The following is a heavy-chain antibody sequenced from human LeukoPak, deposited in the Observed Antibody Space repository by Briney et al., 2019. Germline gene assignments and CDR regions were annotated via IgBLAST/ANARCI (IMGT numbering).Heavy chain of an antibody. J-gene: IGHJ3*02. CDR2: IYYSGGT. CDR1: GFTFSSYW. Sequence: GSLRLSCAASGFTFSSYWMPWIRQPPGKGLEWIGYIYYSGGTNYNPSLKSRVTISVDTSKNQFSLKLSSVTAADTAVYYCARYDYRDAFDIWGQGTMVTVSS. D-gene: IGHD4-11*01. V-gene: IGHV4-59*01. CDR3: ARYDYRDAFDI.